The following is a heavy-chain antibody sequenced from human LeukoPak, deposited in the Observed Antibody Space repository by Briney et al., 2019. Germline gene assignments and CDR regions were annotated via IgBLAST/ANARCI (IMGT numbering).Heavy chain of an antibody. CDR2: ISSSGSTI. Sequence: PWGSLRLSCAASGFTFSDYYMSWIRQAPGKGLEWVSYISSSGSTIYYADSVKGRFTISRDNAKNSLYLKMNSLRAEDTAVYYCAREVQEQQLVHEGFWFDPWGQGTLVTVSS. D-gene: IGHD6-13*01. CDR1: GFTFSDYY. J-gene: IGHJ5*02. V-gene: IGHV3-11*01. CDR3: AREVQEQQLVHEGFWFDP.